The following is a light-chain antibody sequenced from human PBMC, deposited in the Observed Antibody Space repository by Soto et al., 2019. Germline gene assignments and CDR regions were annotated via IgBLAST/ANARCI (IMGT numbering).Light chain of an antibody. CDR1: RSDVGGYNY. J-gene: IGLJ1*01. CDR3: TSYTSSNVYV. CDR2: DVS. V-gene: IGLV2-14*03. Sequence: QSALTQPASVSGSPGQSITISCTGTRSDVGGYNYVSWYQQHPGKAPKLMIYDVSNRPSGVSNRFSGSKSGNAASLTISGLQAEDEADYYCTSYTSSNVYVFGTGTKVTVL.